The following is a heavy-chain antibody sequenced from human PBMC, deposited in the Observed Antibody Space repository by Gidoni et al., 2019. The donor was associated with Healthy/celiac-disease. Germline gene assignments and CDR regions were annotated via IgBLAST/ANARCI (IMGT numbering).Heavy chain of an antibody. V-gene: IGHV3-33*08. J-gene: IGHJ4*02. Sequence: QVKLVESGGGVVQHGRYLRRSGAAPGFTFSSYGMHWVRQAPGKGLEWVSVIWYDGSNKYYADSVKGRFTISRDNSKNTLYLQMNSLRAEDTAVYYCARDVRSSLFDYWGQGTLVTVSS. CDR1: GFTFSSYG. CDR3: ARDVRSSLFDY. D-gene: IGHD6-13*01. CDR2: IWYDGSNK.